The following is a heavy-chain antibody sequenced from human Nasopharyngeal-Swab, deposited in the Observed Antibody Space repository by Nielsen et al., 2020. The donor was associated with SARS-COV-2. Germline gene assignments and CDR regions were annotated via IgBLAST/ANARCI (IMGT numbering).Heavy chain of an antibody. CDR2: FNPNSGGT. CDR3: TRDRGSGYFDS. Sequence: ASVKVSCKTSGYTFIGYYIHWVRQAPGQGLEWMGRFNPNSGGTNYAQELQGRVTMTGDTSISTAYMELSRVRSDYTAMYYCTRDRGSGYFDSWGQGTLVIVSS. J-gene: IGHJ4*02. CDR1: GYTFIGYY. D-gene: IGHD3-3*01. V-gene: IGHV1-2*06.